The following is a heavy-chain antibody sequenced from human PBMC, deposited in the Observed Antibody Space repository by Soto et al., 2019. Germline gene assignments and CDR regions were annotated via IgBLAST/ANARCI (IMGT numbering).Heavy chain of an antibody. CDR1: GFTVSSNY. CDR2: IYSGGST. Sequence: EVQLVESGGGLIQPGGSLRLSCAASGFTVSSNYMSWVRQAPGKGLEWVSVIYSGGSTYYADSVKGRFTISRDNSTNRLYLQRNGLRAEDTAVYYCARVPTIFGVVTTYAGAAVWRDGSTVTVSS. V-gene: IGHV3-53*01. D-gene: IGHD3-3*01. J-gene: IGHJ6*04. CDR3: ARVPTIFGVVTTYAGAAV.